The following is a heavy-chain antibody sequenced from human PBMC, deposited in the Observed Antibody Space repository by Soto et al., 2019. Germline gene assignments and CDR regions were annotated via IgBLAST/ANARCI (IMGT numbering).Heavy chain of an antibody. V-gene: IGHV1-69*13. Sequence: SVKVSCKASGGTFSSYAISWVRQAPGQGLEWTGGIIPIFGTANYAQKFQGRVTITADESTSTAYMELSSLRSEDTAVYYCASYDYDFWSGYYKVDYYYYGMDVWGQGTTVTVSS. J-gene: IGHJ6*02. CDR2: IIPIFGTA. CDR3: ASYDYDFWSGYYKVDYYYYGMDV. CDR1: GGTFSSYA. D-gene: IGHD3-3*01.